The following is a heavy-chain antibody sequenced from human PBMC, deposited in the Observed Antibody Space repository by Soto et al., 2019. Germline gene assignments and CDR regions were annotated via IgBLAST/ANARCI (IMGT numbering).Heavy chain of an antibody. D-gene: IGHD1-20*01. CDR3: ATVHNTSRSFNY. CDR1: GFSVNTYA. CDR2: TGISGRTT. J-gene: IGHJ4*02. V-gene: IGHV3-23*01. Sequence: GGSLRLSCAASGFSVNTYAMSWVRQAPGEGLEWVSTTGISGRTTYYADSVKGRFTVSRDDSQNTLDLQMSSLRAEGTAVYYCATVHNTSRSFNYWGQGTLVTVSS.